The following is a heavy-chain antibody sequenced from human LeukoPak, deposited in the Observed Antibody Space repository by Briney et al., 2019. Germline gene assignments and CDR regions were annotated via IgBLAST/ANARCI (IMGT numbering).Heavy chain of an antibody. Sequence: PGGSLRNSCAASGFTFSSYAMSWVRQAPGKGLEWVSAISGSGGSTYYADSVKGRFTISRDNSKNTLYLQMNSLRAEDTAVYYRAKDRYSSGWYEDYWGQGTLVTVSS. CDR1: GFTFSSYA. J-gene: IGHJ4*02. D-gene: IGHD6-19*01. CDR2: ISGSGGST. V-gene: IGHV3-23*01. CDR3: AKDRYSSGWYEDY.